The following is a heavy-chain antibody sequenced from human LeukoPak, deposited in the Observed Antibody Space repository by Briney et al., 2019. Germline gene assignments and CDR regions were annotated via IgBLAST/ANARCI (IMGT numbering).Heavy chain of an antibody. Sequence: NPSETLSLTCTVSGGSISSSSYYWGWIRQPPGKGLEWIGSIYYSGSTYYNPSLKSRVTISVDTSKNQFSLKLSSVTAADTAVYYCARQNWSSGWPDPGSSLGYYFDYWGQGTLVTVSS. CDR2: IYYSGST. D-gene: IGHD6-19*01. CDR1: GGSISSSSYY. CDR3: ARQNWSSGWPDPGSSLGYYFDY. J-gene: IGHJ4*02. V-gene: IGHV4-39*01.